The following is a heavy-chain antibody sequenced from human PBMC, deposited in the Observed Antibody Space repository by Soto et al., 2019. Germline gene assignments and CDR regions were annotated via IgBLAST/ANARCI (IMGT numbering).Heavy chain of an antibody. J-gene: IGHJ4*02. D-gene: IGHD2-2*01. Sequence: ASVKVSCKGSGYTFTSYDINWVRQATGQGLEWMGGMNPNSDNTYYAQKFQGRLTVTRDTSTSTVYMELSSLRSDDTAVYYCAREGATAAKMFDYWGQGTLVTVSS. CDR1: GYTFTSYD. CDR3: AREGATAAKMFDY. CDR2: MNPNSDNT. V-gene: IGHV1-8*01.